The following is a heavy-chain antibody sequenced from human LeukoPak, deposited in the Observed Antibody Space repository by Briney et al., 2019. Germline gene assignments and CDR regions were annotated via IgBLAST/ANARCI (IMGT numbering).Heavy chain of an antibody. D-gene: IGHD1-14*01. Sequence: GGSLRLSCAASGFTFSDYYMSWIRQAPGKGMEWLSHISSSGKTIYYADSVKGRFTISRDNAKNSLYLQMNSLRAEDTAVYYCARGRGVTYHSDYWGQGTLVTVSS. V-gene: IGHV3-11*04. J-gene: IGHJ4*02. CDR3: ARGRGVTYHSDY. CDR2: ISSSGKTI. CDR1: GFTFSDYY.